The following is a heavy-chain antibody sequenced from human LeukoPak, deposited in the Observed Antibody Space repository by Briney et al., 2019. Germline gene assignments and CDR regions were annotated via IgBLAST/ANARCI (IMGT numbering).Heavy chain of an antibody. V-gene: IGHV4-59*01. CDR3: AGHSSSWYNWFDP. CDR2: IYYSGST. J-gene: IGHJ5*02. Sequence: SETLSLTCTVSGGSISSYYWSWIRQPPGKGLEWIGYIYYSGSTNYNPSPKSRVTISVDTSKNQFSPKLSSVTAADTAVYYYAGHSSSWYNWFDPWGQGTLVTVSS. D-gene: IGHD6-13*01. CDR1: GGSISSYY.